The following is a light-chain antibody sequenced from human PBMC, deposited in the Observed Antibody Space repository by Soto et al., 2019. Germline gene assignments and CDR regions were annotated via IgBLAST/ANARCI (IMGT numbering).Light chain of an antibody. J-gene: IGKJ1*01. Sequence: DIVMTQTPLSSPVTLGQPASISCRSSQSLIHSDGHTYLSWLQQRPGQPPRLLIFQISNRFSGVPDRFSGSGAGTDFTLKISRVEAEDVGIYYCMQATQLPWTFGQGTKVDIK. CDR1: QSLIHSDGHTY. CDR2: QIS. V-gene: IGKV2-24*01. CDR3: MQATQLPWT.